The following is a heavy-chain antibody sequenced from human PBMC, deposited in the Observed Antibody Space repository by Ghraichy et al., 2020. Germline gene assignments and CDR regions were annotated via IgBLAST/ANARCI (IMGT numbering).Heavy chain of an antibody. V-gene: IGHV1-8*01. CDR1: GYTFTSYD. CDR3: AISPGYSSSWYRRSPTPTNFDY. Sequence: ASVKVSCKASGYTFTSYDINWVRQATGQGLEWMGWMNPNSGNTGYAQKFQGRVTMTRNTSISTAYMELSSLRSEDTAVYYCAISPGYSSSWYRRSPTPTNFDYWGQGTLVTVSS. CDR2: MNPNSGNT. D-gene: IGHD6-13*01. J-gene: IGHJ4*02.